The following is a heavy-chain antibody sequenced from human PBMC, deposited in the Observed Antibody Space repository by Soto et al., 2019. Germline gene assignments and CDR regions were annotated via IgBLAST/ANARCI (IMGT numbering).Heavy chain of an antibody. CDR1: GFTLSGYA. CDR3: AMRTGPDFYYYEL. V-gene: IGHV3-64*01. CDR2: ISSNGVGT. D-gene: IGHD2-8*02. Sequence: SLRLSCAASGFTLSGYAMDWVREAPGMGLEYVSGISSNGVGTYYANSVQGRFTISRDNSKNTVYLQMGSLRPEDMAVYYCAMRTGPDFYYYELWCQGTRATVPS. J-gene: IGHJ4*01.